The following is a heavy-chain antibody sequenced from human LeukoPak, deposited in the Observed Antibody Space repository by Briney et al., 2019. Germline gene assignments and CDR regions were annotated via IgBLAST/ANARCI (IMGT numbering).Heavy chain of an antibody. Sequence: PGGSLRLSCTASGFTFSNAWMNWVRQAPGKGLEWVSYIRSKASGGTIEYAASVKGRFTISRDDSKSIAYLHMDSLKTEDTAVYYCTRGRAYFDYWGQGTLVTVSS. J-gene: IGHJ4*02. CDR3: TRGRAYFDY. CDR2: IRSKASGGTI. V-gene: IGHV3-49*04. CDR1: GFTFSNAW.